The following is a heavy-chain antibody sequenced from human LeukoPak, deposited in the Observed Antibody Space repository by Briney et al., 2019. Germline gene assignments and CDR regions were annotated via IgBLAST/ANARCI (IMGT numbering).Heavy chain of an antibody. CDR3: ARVVFRGSCFDY. J-gene: IGHJ4*02. Sequence: PSETLSLTCTVSGGSVSSGDYYWSWIRQPPGKGLEWIGYIYYSGSTYYNPSLKSRVTISVDTSRNQFSLKLSSVTAADTAVYYCARVVFRGSCFDYWGQGTLVTVSS. CDR1: GGSVSSGDYY. CDR2: IYYSGST. D-gene: IGHD2-15*01. V-gene: IGHV4-30-4*08.